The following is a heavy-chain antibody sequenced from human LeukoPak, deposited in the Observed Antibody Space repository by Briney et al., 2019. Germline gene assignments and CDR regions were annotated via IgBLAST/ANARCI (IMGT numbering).Heavy chain of an antibody. CDR3: ARDARIQLWFNFDY. CDR2: ISSSSSYI. D-gene: IGHD5-18*01. CDR1: GFTFSSYS. J-gene: IGHJ4*02. Sequence: GGSLRLSCAASGFTFSSYSMNWVRQAPGKGLEWVSSISSSSSYIYYADSVKGRFTISRDNAKNSLYLQMNSLRAEDTAVYYCARDARIQLWFNFDYWGQGTLVTV. V-gene: IGHV3-21*01.